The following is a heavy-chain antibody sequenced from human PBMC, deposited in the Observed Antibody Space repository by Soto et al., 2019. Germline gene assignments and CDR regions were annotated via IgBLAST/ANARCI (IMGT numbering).Heavy chain of an antibody. D-gene: IGHD6-25*01. V-gene: IGHV3-23*01. J-gene: IGHJ4*02. CDR2: ISGSGGTT. CDR3: AKFFVETGGSSGWPWTFHY. Sequence: EVQLLESGGGLVQPGRSLRLSCAASGFTFSSYAMSWVRQAPGKGVEWVSAISGSGGTTYYAASVKGRFTISRDNSKNTLFLQMNSLRAEDTAVYYCAKFFVETGGSSGWPWTFHYWGQGTLVTVSS. CDR1: GFTFSSYA.